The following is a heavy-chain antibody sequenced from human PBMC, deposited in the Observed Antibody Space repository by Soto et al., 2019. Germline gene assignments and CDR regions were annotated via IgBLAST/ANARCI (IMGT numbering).Heavy chain of an antibody. CDR2: ISSSGSGT. V-gene: IGHV3-23*01. Sequence: EVQLFESGGGLVQPGGSLRLSCAASGFTFRNYAMTWVRQAPGKGLEWVSVISSSGSGTYYADSVKGRFTISRDNSKNTLYLQMNTLRAEDTAVYYCAKGLQWLVLDYWGRGTLVTVSS. D-gene: IGHD6-19*01. CDR3: AKGLQWLVLDY. J-gene: IGHJ4*02. CDR1: GFTFRNYA.